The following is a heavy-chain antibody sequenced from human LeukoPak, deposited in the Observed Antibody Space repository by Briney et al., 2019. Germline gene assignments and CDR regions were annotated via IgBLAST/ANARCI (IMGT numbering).Heavy chain of an antibody. D-gene: IGHD5-24*01. Sequence: PSETLSLTCTVSGYSISSGYYWGWIRQPPGKGLEWIGSIYYSGSTYYNPSLKSRVTISVDTSKNQFSLKLSSVTAADTAVYYCARVERWLQFGFFAFDIWGQGTMVTVSS. CDR3: ARVERWLQFGFFAFDI. V-gene: IGHV4-38-2*02. CDR2: IYYSGST. CDR1: GYSISSGYY. J-gene: IGHJ3*02.